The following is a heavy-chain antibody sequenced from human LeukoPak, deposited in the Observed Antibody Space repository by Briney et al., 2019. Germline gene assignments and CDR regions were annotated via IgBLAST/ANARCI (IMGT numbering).Heavy chain of an antibody. CDR2: ICAYNGNT. Sequence: ASVKVSCKASGYTFTSYGISWVRQAPGQGLEWMGWICAYNGNTNYAQKLQGRVTMTTDTSTSTAYMELRSLRSDDTAVYYCARDYYDSSGFNWFDPWGQGTLVTVSS. V-gene: IGHV1-18*01. D-gene: IGHD3-22*01. CDR1: GYTFTSYG. CDR3: ARDYYDSSGFNWFDP. J-gene: IGHJ5*02.